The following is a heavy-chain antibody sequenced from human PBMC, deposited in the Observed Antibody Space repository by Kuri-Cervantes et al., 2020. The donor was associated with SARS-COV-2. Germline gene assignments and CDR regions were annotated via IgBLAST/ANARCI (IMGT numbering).Heavy chain of an antibody. Sequence: ASVKVSCKASGYTFTSYDINWVRQATGQGLEWMGWMNPNSGNTGYAQKFQGRVTMTRNTSISTAYMELSSLRSEDTAVYYCAKLMEQQLAIDYWGQGTLVTVSS. D-gene: IGHD6-13*01. CDR2: MNPNSGNT. CDR3: AKLMEQQLAIDY. J-gene: IGHJ4*02. V-gene: IGHV1-8*01. CDR1: GYTFTSYD.